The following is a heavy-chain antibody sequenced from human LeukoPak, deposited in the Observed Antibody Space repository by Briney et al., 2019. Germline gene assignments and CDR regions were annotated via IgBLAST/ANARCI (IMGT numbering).Heavy chain of an antibody. D-gene: IGHD4-23*01. V-gene: IGHV3-23*01. J-gene: IGHJ4*02. Sequence: DPGGSLRLSCAASGFTFSSYAMSWVRQAPGKGLEWVSAISGSGGSTYYADSVKGRFTISRDNSKDTMYLQMNSLRAEDTAVYYCAKAGFSVAYFEFWGQGTLVTVSS. CDR1: GFTFSSYA. CDR3: AKAGFSVAYFEF. CDR2: ISGSGGST.